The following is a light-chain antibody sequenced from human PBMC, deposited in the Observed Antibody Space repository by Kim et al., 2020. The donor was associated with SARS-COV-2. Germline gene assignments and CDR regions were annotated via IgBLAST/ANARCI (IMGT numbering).Light chain of an antibody. J-gene: IGKJ1*01. CDR2: GAS. Sequence: SVSPGERAPLPCRASQSVSSNLAWYQQKPGQAPRLLIYGASTRATGIPARFSGSGSGTEFTLTISSLQSEDFAVYYCQQYNNWWTFGQGTKVDIK. CDR1: QSVSSN. V-gene: IGKV3-15*01. CDR3: QQYNNWWT.